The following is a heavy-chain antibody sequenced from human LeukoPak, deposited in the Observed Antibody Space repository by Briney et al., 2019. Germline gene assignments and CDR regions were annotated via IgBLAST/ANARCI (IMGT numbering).Heavy chain of an antibody. V-gene: IGHV1-2*02. CDR1: GYTFTAYY. CDR3: ARSLGAVAGTGFDY. Sequence: GASVKVSCKASGYTFTAYYIHWVRQAPGQGLEWMGWINPNSGGTNYAQKFQGRVTMTRDTSISTAYMELSRLRSDDTAVYYCARSLGAVAGTGFDYWGQGTLVTVSS. D-gene: IGHD6-19*01. J-gene: IGHJ4*02. CDR2: INPNSGGT.